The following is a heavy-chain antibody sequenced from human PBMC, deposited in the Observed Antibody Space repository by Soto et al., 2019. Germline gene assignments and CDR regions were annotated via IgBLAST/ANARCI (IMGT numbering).Heavy chain of an antibody. V-gene: IGHV3-23*01. Sequence: GSLRLSCAASGFTFSSYAMSWVRQAPGKGLEWVSAISGSGGSTYYADSVKGRFTISRDNSKNTLYLQMNSLRAEDTAVYYCAKDRVSPSVVVPAAPPTYFDYWGQGTLVTVSS. CDR3: AKDRVSPSVVVPAAPPTYFDY. D-gene: IGHD2-2*01. CDR2: ISGSGGST. CDR1: GFTFSSYA. J-gene: IGHJ4*02.